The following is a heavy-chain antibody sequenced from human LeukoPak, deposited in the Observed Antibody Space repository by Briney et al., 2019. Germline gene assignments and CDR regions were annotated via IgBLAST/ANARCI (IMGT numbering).Heavy chain of an antibody. CDR3: ARDPHYYGSGTWGMDV. V-gene: IGHV3-33*01. Sequence: PGGSLRLSCAASGFTFSSYGMHWVRQAPGKGLEWVAVIWYDGSNKYYADSVKGRFTISRDNAKNTLYLQMNSLRAEDTAVYYCARDPHYYGSGTWGMDVWGKGTTVTVSS. CDR1: GFTFSSYG. D-gene: IGHD3-10*01. J-gene: IGHJ6*04. CDR2: IWYDGSNK.